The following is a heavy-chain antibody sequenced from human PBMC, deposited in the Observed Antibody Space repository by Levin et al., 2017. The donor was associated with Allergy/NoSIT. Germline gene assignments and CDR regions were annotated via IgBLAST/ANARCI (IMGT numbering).Heavy chain of an antibody. D-gene: IGHD3-22*01. Sequence: SETLSLTCTVSGGSISSSSYYWGWIRQPPGKGLEWIGSIYYSGSTYYNPSLKSRVTISVDTSKNQFSLKLSSVTAADTAVYYCARAPNNYYDSSGYYFDYWGQGTLVTVSS. CDR1: GGSISSSSYY. J-gene: IGHJ4*02. V-gene: IGHV4-39*07. CDR3: ARAPNNYYDSSGYYFDY. CDR2: IYYSGST.